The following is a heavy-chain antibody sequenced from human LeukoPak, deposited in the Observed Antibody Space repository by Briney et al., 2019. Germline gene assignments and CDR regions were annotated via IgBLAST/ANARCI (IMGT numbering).Heavy chain of an antibody. CDR3: ARSIFYYSSSAYSI. V-gene: IGHV5-51*01. J-gene: IGHJ4*02. CDR1: AYSFISYW. D-gene: IGHD2-2*01. CDR2: IYPGDSDT. Sequence: GESLKISCKGSAYSFISYWIGWVRQRPGKGLEWMGIIYPGDSDTKYSPSFEGQVTISADKSNFTAYLQWSSLKASDTAMYYCARSIFYYSSSAYSIWGQGTLVTVSS.